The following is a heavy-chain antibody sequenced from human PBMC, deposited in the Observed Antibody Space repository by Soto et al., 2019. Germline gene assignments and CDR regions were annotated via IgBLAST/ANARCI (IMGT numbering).Heavy chain of an antibody. Sequence: PGGSLRLSCAASGFTFSSYAMSWVRQAPGKGLEWVSAISGSGGSTYYADSVKGRFTISRDNSKNTLYLQMNSLRAEDTAVYYCAKLPLGYYVSGSYYSNYYPYYMDAWGKGTAVTVSS. CDR3: AKLPLGYYVSGSYYSNYYPYYMDA. J-gene: IGHJ6*03. CDR2: ISGSGGST. D-gene: IGHD3-10*01. V-gene: IGHV3-23*01. CDR1: GFTFSSYA.